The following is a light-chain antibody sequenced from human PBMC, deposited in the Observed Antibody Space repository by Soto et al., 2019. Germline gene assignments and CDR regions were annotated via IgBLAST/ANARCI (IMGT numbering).Light chain of an antibody. CDR1: NVGSRS. CDR3: QVWEATGDQVV. Sequence: SYELTQPPSVSVAPGETARISCGGNNVGSRSVHWYQQKPGQAPFLVIYYDSDRPSGIPERFSGSNSGNTATLIISRVEAGGEADYYCQVWEATGDQVVFGGGTKLTVL. V-gene: IGLV3-21*01. CDR2: YDS. J-gene: IGLJ2*01.